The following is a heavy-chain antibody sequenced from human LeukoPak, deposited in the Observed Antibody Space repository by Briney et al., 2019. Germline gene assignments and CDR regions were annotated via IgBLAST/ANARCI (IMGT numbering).Heavy chain of an antibody. V-gene: IGHV4-59*08. D-gene: IGHD2/OR15-2a*01. Sequence: PSETLSLTCTVSGDSISSYYWSWIRQPPGKGLEWIGSIYYSGNTKYNPSLKSRVTISVDTSKNQFSLKLTSVTAADPAVYYCARLMNIAAADYWGQGTLVTVSS. CDR1: GDSISSYY. J-gene: IGHJ4*02. CDR3: ARLMNIAAADY. CDR2: IYYSGNT.